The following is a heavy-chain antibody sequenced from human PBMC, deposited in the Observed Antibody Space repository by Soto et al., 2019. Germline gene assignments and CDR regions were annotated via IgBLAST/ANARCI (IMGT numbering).Heavy chain of an antibody. CDR3: ARVLAAAGTETFDY. V-gene: IGHV4-59*01. J-gene: IGHJ4*02. D-gene: IGHD6-13*01. CDR2: VFYSGST. Sequence: PSETLSLTCTVSGGSIDTYYWSWIRQPPGKGLEWVGYVFYSGSTNYNPSLKSRVTISVDTSKNQFSLKLSSVTAADTAVYYCARVLAAAGTETFDYWGQGTLDTVSS. CDR1: GGSIDTYY.